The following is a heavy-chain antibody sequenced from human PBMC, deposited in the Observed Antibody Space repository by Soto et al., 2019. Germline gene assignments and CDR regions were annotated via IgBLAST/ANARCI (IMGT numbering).Heavy chain of an antibody. D-gene: IGHD2-2*01. Sequence: SVKVSCKASGGTFSSYAISWVRQAPGQGLEWMGGIIPIFGTANYAQKFQGRVTITADGSTSTAYMELSSLRSEDTAVYYCARDSQGYCISTGCPGDWFDPWGQGTLVTVSS. CDR2: IIPIFGTA. CDR1: GGTFSSYA. V-gene: IGHV1-69*13. J-gene: IGHJ5*02. CDR3: ARDSQGYCISTGCPGDWFDP.